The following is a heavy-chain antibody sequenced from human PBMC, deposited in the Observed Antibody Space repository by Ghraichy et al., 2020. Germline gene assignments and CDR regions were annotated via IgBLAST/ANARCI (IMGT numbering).Heavy chain of an antibody. CDR3: ARVPNYGDSEYYFDY. V-gene: IGHV3-33*01. J-gene: IGHJ4*02. CDR2: IWYDGSNK. Sequence: GGSLRLSCAASGFTFSSYGMHWVRQAPGKGLEWVAVIWYDGSNKYYADSVKGRFTISRDNSKNTLYLQINSLRAEDTAVYYCARVPNYGDSEYYFDYWGQGTLVTVSS. CDR1: GFTFSSYG. D-gene: IGHD4-17*01.